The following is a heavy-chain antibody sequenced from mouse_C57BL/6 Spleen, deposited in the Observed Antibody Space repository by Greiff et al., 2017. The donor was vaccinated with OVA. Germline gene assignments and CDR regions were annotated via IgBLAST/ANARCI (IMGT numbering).Heavy chain of an antibody. V-gene: IGHV5-4*01. J-gene: IGHJ4*01. CDR2: ISDGGSYT. CDR3: AREDNYYGSSYGYYAMDY. CDR1: GFTFSSYA. Sequence: EVMLVESGGGLVKPGGSLKLSCAASGFTFSSYAMSWVRQTPEKRLAWVATISDGGSYTYYPDNVKGRFTISRDNAKNNLYLQMSHLKSEDTAMYYCAREDNYYGSSYGYYAMDYWGQGTSVTVSS. D-gene: IGHD1-1*01.